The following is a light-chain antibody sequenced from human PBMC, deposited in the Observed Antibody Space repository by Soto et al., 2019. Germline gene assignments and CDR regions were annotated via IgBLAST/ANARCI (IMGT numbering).Light chain of an antibody. CDR3: QHYGSSVPIT. Sequence: EIVLTQSPATLSLSPGERATLSCRASQSVSRYLAWYQQTPGQAPRLLIYGAFTRATGIPDRFSGSWSGTDFTLTIDRLEHEDFAVYYCQHYGSSVPITFGQGTRLEIK. CDR1: QSVSRY. CDR2: GAF. V-gene: IGKV3-20*01. J-gene: IGKJ5*01.